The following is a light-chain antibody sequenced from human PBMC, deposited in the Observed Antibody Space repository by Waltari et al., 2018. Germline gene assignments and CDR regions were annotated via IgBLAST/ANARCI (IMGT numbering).Light chain of an antibody. J-gene: IGLJ1*01. Sequence: SVLTQPPSATGSPGQPVTNSCTGTNSDVGAYNSVSWYQQHPGKVPKLLIYEVTKRPSGVPDRFSGSKSGNTASLTVSGLQADDEADYYCSSYAHNNHFVFGTGTKVTVL. V-gene: IGLV2-8*01. CDR3: SSYAHNNHFV. CDR1: NSDVGAYNS. CDR2: EVT.